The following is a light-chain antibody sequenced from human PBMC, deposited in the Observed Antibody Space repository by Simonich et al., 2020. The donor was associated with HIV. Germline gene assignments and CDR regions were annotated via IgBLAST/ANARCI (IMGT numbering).Light chain of an antibody. J-gene: IGKJ5*01. CDR2: DAS. CDR1: QGISSA. Sequence: IQLTQSQSSLSASVGDRVTIACRASQGISSALAGYQQKTGKAPKLLIYDASSLESGVPSRFSGSGSGTDFTLTISSLQPEDFATYYCQQFNSYPITFGQGTRLEIK. CDR3: QQFNSYPIT. V-gene: IGKV1-13*02.